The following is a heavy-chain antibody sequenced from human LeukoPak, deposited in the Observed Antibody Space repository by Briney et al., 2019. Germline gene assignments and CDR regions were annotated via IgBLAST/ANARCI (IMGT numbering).Heavy chain of an antibody. D-gene: IGHD3-22*01. V-gene: IGHV3-21*01. CDR3: AREERMIPDY. CDR2: ISSSSSYI. J-gene: IGHJ4*02. CDR1: GFTFSSYS. Sequence: KPGGSLRLSCAASGFTFSSYSMNWVRQAPGKGLEWVSSISSSSSYIYYADSVRGRFTISRDNAKNSLYLQMNSLRAEDTAVYYCAREERMIPDYWGQGTLVTVSS.